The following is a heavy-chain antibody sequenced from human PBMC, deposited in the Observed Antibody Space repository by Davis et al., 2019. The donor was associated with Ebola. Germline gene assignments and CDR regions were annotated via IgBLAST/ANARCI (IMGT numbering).Heavy chain of an antibody. Sequence: GESLKISCAASGFSFSNYWMSWVRQAPGKGLEWVANIKHDGSDKHYVDSVKGRFTISRDNAKNSLYLQMNSLRDEDTAVYYCAKGSVTIFGVAPDYYGMDVWGKGTTVTVSS. V-gene: IGHV3-7*01. CDR1: GFSFSNYW. CDR2: IKHDGSDK. J-gene: IGHJ6*04. CDR3: AKGSVTIFGVAPDYYGMDV. D-gene: IGHD3-3*01.